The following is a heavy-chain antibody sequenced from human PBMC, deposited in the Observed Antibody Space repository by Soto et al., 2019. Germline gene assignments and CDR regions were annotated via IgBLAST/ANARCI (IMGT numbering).Heavy chain of an antibody. V-gene: IGHV3-9*01. Sequence: EVQLVESGGGLVQPGRSLRLSCAASGFTFDDYAMHWVRQAPGKGLEWVSGISWNSGSIGYADSVKGRFTISRDNAKNSLYLQMNSLRAEDTALYYCAKGSYGSGSYYNSPSPYFDYWGQGTLVTVSS. D-gene: IGHD3-10*01. J-gene: IGHJ4*02. CDR2: ISWNSGSI. CDR3: AKGSYGSGSYYNSPSPYFDY. CDR1: GFTFDDYA.